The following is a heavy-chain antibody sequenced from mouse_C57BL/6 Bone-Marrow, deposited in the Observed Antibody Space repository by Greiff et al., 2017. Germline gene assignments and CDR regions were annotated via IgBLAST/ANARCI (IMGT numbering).Heavy chain of an antibody. Sequence: VQLQQSGAELARPGASVKMSCKASCYPFTSYTMHLVKQRPGQGLEWIGYINPSSGYTKYNQKFKDKATLTADKSSSTAYMQLSSLTSEDSAVYYCARRNYYYAMDYWGQGTSVTVSS. CDR3: ARRNYYYAMDY. CDR1: CYPFTSYT. J-gene: IGHJ4*01. CDR2: INPSSGYT. D-gene: IGHD1-1*01. V-gene: IGHV1-4*01.